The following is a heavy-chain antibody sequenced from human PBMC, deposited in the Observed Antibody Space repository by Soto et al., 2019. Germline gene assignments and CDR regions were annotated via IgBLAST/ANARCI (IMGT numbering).Heavy chain of an antibody. CDR2: IYYSGST. V-gene: IGHV4-59*08. D-gene: IGHD3-16*02. Sequence: QVQLQESGPGLVKPSETLSLTCTVSGGSISSYYWSWIRQPPGKGLEWIGYIYYSGSTNYNPSLKSRVTISVDTSKNQFSLKLSSVTAADTAVYYCARHVAMLPYYDYIWGSYRDDAFDIWGQGTMVTVSS. J-gene: IGHJ3*02. CDR3: ARHVAMLPYYDYIWGSYRDDAFDI. CDR1: GGSISSYY.